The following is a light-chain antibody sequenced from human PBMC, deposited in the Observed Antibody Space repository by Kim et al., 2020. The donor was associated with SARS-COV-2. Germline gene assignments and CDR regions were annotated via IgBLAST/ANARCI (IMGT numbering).Light chain of an antibody. J-gene: IGLJ1*01. CDR1: SSNIGAGDD. CDR2: GNS. V-gene: IGLV1-40*01. CDR3: QSYDSSLSGSGV. Sequence: GTSSCTGSSSNIGAGDDVHWYQQLPGTAPKLLIYGNSNRPSGVPDRFSGSKSGTSASLSITGLQAEDEADYYCQSYDSSLSGSGVFGTGTKVTVL.